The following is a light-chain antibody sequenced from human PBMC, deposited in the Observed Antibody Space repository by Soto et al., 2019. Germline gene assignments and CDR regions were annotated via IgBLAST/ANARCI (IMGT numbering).Light chain of an antibody. CDR1: QSVSSY. J-gene: IGKJ4*01. Sequence: EIVLTQSPATLSLSPGERATLSCRASQSVSSYLAWYQQKPGQAPRLLIYDASNRATGIPARFSGSGSGPALTLTISSLEPEDFPVYYCQLRSNSLTFGGGTKVEIK. CDR3: QLRSNSLT. V-gene: IGKV3-11*01. CDR2: DAS.